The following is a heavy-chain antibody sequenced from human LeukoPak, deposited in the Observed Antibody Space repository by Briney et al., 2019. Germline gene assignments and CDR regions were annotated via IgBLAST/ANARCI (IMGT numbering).Heavy chain of an antibody. V-gene: IGHV3-7*01. Sequence: PGGSLRLSCAASGFTFRSYWMSWVRQAPGKGLEWVANIKQDGSEKYYVDSVKGRFTISRDNAENSLLLQMNSLRAEDTAVYYCARGGAGSGSFDYWGQGTLVTVSS. CDR2: IKQDGSEK. D-gene: IGHD1-26*01. CDR3: ARGGAGSGSFDY. J-gene: IGHJ4*02. CDR1: GFTFRSYW.